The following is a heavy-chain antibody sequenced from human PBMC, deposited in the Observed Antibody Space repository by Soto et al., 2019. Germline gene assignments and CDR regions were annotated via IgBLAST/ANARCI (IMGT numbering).Heavy chain of an antibody. J-gene: IGHJ3*02. CDR2: IAPIFGTT. CDR1: GGTFGSDP. D-gene: IGHD6-19*01. CDR3: AKERISSGSYGIGPFDT. V-gene: IGHV1-69*12. Sequence: QVQLVQSGAEVKKPGSSVKVSCKASGGTFGSDPISWVRQAPGQGLEWMGGIAPIFGTTNFAQKFQGRLTTTADXAXSXXYMDLSGLRFADTAVYYCAKERISSGSYGIGPFDTWGQGTMVTVSS.